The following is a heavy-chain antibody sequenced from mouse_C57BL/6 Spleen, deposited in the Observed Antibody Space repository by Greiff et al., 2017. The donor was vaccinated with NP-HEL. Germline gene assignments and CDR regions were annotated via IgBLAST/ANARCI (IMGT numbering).Heavy chain of an antibody. CDR2: IDPSDSYT. Sequence: VQLQQSGAELVKPGASVKLSCKASGYTFTSYWMQWVKQRPGQGLEWIGEIDPSDSYTNYNQKFKGKATLTVDTSSSTAYMHLSSLTSEDSAVYYCARSTTVVATDYAMDYWGQGTSVTVSS. J-gene: IGHJ4*01. V-gene: IGHV1-50*01. CDR3: ARSTTVVATDYAMDY. CDR1: GYTFTSYW. D-gene: IGHD1-1*01.